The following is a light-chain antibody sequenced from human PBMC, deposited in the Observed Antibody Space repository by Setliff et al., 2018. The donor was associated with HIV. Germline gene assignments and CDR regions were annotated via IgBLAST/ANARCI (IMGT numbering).Light chain of an antibody. J-gene: IGLJ2*01. V-gene: IGLV2-23*02. CDR3: CSCAHSSILI. Sequence: QSALTQPASVSGSPGQSITISCTGTNNDVGDYNYVSWYQQHPGTVPKLLIYDVNKRPSGVSNRFSASKSGNTASLTISGLQAEDEADYYCCSCAHSSILIFGGGTKVTVL. CDR1: NNDVGDYNY. CDR2: DVN.